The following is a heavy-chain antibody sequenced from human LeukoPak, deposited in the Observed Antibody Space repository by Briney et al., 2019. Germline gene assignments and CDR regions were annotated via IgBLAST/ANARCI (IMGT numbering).Heavy chain of an antibody. CDR1: GYSISSGFY. V-gene: IGHV4-38-2*02. J-gene: IGHJ4*02. CDR3: ARKKSYNFDY. D-gene: IGHD1-26*01. CDR2: FHHSGST. Sequence: SETLSLTCSVSGYSISSGFYWDWIRPPPGKGLEWIGSFHHSGSTPYNPSLNSRVSISVDTSKNQMSLKLSSVTAADTAAYDCARKKSYNFDYWGQGTLVTVSS.